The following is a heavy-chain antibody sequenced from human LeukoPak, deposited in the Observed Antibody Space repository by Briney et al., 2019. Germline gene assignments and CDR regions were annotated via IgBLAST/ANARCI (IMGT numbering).Heavy chain of an antibody. V-gene: IGHV4-34*01. Sequence: SETLSLTCAVYGGSFSGYYWSWIRQPPGKGLEWIGEINHSGSTIYNPSLKSRVTISVDTSKNQFSLKLSSVTAADTAVYYCARGVGGVRFVVVPAARVRSWFDPWGQGTLVTVSS. CDR2: INHSGST. CDR3: ARGVGGVRFVVVPAARVRSWFDP. D-gene: IGHD2-2*01. J-gene: IGHJ5*02. CDR1: GGSFSGYY.